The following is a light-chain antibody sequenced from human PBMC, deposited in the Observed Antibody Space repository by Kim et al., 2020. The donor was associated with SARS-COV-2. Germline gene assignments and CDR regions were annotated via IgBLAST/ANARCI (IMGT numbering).Light chain of an antibody. J-gene: IGKJ1*01. Sequence: AIQMTQSPSSLSASVGDRVPITCRASQGIGNDLGWYQHKPGKAPKLLIYYASTLESGVPSRFSGSGSGTDFTLTISSLQPEDFATYYCLQDYLYPWTFGQGTKVDIK. CDR3: LQDYLYPWT. CDR2: YAS. CDR1: QGIGND. V-gene: IGKV1-6*01.